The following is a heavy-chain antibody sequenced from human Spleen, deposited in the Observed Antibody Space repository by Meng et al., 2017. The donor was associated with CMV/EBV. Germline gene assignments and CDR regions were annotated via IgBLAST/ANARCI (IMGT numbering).Heavy chain of an antibody. CDR3: TRGRRPFSYFDH. J-gene: IGHJ4*02. Sequence: SGHSVSSNSAAWHWLRQSPSRGLEWLGRTYYRSKWYSDYAMSVKSRITINPDTSKNQFSLQLNSVTPEDTAVYYCTRGRRPFSYFDHWGQGTLVTVSS. CDR2: TYYRSKWYS. CDR1: GHSVSSNSAA. V-gene: IGHV6-1*01. D-gene: IGHD6-6*01.